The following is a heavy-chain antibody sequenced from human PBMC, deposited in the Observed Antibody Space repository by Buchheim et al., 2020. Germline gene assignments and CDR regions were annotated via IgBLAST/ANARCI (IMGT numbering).Heavy chain of an antibody. CDR3: ARQGQLGYCGGGNCFQKYYYMDV. CDR1: GFTFSSFT. J-gene: IGHJ6*03. V-gene: IGHV3-23*05. D-gene: IGHD2-15*01. CDR2: IFGSGSGT. Sequence: EVQLLESGGGLVQPGGSVRLSCEASGFTFSSFTMSWVRQSPGKGLEWVSTIFGSGSGTYYADSVKGRFTISRDNFYSTVYLQMNSLRAEDSAVYYCARQGQLGYCGGGNCFQKYYYMDVWGEGTT.